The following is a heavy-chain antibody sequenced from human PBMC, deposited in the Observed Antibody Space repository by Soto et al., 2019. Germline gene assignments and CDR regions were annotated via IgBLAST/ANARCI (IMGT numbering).Heavy chain of an antibody. Sequence: QVQLQESGPGLVKPSGTLSLTCAVSGGSISSSNWWSWVRQPPGKGLEWIGEIYHSGSTNYNPSLKSRVTISVDKSKNQFSLKLSSVTAADTAVYYCARDQMTTVTTRQYYFDNWGQGTLVTVSS. D-gene: IGHD4-17*01. V-gene: IGHV4-4*02. CDR1: GGSISSSNW. CDR3: ARDQMTTVTTRQYYFDN. J-gene: IGHJ4*02. CDR2: IYHSGST.